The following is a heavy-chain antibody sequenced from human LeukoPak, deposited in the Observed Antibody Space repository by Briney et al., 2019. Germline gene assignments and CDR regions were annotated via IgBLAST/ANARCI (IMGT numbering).Heavy chain of an antibody. CDR3: ARAAQYSYGYWFDP. D-gene: IGHD5-18*01. CDR1: GFTFSSYAK. V-gene: IGHV4-31*02. J-gene: IGHJ5*02. CDR2: IYYSGST. Sequence: LRLSCAASGFTFSSYAKSWVRQHPGKGLEWIGYIYYSGSTYYNPSLKSRVTISVDTSKNQFSLKLSSVTAADTAVYYCARAAQYSYGYWFDPWGQGTLVTVSS.